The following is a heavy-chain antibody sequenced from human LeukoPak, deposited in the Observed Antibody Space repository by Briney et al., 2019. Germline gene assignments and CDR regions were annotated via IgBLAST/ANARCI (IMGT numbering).Heavy chain of an antibody. CDR3: AKALVRYCSGGSCYRGGFDY. D-gene: IGHD2-15*01. CDR2: ISGSGAKT. CDR1: GFTFISYG. J-gene: IGHJ4*02. V-gene: IGHV3-23*01. Sequence: GGTLRLSCTASGFTFISYGLSWVRQAPGKGLEWVSTISGSGAKTYYSDSVKGRFTISRDNSKNTLYLQMNSLRAEDTAVYYCAKALVRYCSGGSCYRGGFDYWSQGTLVTVSS.